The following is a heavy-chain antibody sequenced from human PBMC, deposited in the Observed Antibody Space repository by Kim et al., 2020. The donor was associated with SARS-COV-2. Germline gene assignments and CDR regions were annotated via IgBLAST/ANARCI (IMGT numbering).Heavy chain of an antibody. CDR3: ASSKVPGRPPYYYYYMDV. V-gene: IGHV1-69*04. J-gene: IGHJ6*03. CDR2: TIPILGIA. D-gene: IGHD3-10*01. Sequence: SVKVSCKASGGTFSSYAISWVRQAPGQGLEWMGRTIPILGIANYDQKFQGRVTITADKSTSTAYMELSSLRSEDTAVYYCASSKVPGRPPYYYYYMDVWGEGTTVTVSS. CDR1: GGTFSSYA.